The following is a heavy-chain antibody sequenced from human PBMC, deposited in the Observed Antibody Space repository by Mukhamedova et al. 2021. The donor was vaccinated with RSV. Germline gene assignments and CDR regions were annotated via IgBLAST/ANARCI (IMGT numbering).Heavy chain of an antibody. Sequence: KSRVTMSVDTSKNQFSLKLSSVTAADTAVYYCARVRDPGNNWFDPWGQGTLVTVSS. CDR3: ARVRDPGNNWFDP. V-gene: IGHV4-4*06. J-gene: IGHJ5*02. D-gene: IGHD1-1*01.